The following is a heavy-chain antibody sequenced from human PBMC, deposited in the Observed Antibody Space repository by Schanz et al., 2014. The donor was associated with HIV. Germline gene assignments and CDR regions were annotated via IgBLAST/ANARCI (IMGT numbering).Heavy chain of an antibody. CDR2: ISGSGGST. CDR3: AKVPVAHYYYGMDV. J-gene: IGHJ6*02. V-gene: IGHV3-23*01. Sequence: EAQLLESGGGLVQPGGSLRLSCAASGFTFSSYAMSWVRQAPGKGLEWVSTISGSGGSTYYADSVKGRFTISRDNSKSTLFLQMNSLRAEDTAVYYCAKVPVAHYYYGMDVWGQGTTVTVSS. CDR1: GFTFSSYA.